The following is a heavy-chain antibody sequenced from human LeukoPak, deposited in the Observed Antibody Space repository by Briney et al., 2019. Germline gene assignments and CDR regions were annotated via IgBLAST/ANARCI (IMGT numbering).Heavy chain of an antibody. D-gene: IGHD5-12*01. CDR1: GGTLSRYA. J-gene: IGHJ4*02. CDR2: MIPISGTA. V-gene: IGHV1-69*01. CDR3: ARDLRGYSGYAY. Sequence: ATVKVSCKASGGTLSRYAMSGVRQAPGQGLEGMGGMIPISGTANYAQNFERRVMLTAHESTSTAYMELSSLRSEDTAVYYRARDLRGYSGYAYWGQGTLVTVSS.